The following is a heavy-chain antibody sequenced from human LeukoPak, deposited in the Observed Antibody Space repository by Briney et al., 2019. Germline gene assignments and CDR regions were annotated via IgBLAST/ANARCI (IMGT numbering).Heavy chain of an antibody. D-gene: IGHD5-12*01. CDR1: GYTFTGYY. V-gene: IGHV1-2*02. J-gene: IGHJ4*02. Sequence: ASVKVSRKASGYTFTGYYMHWVRQAPGQGLEWMGWINPNSGDTNYAQKFQGRVTMTRDTSTAYMELSRLRSDDTAVYYCARSTPPSGSFDYWGQGTLVTASS. CDR3: ARSTPPSGSFDY. CDR2: INPNSGDT.